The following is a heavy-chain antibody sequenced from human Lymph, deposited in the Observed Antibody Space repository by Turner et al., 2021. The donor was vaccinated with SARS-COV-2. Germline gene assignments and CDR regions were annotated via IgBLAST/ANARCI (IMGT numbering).Heavy chain of an antibody. CDR3: AKNEMARIVVVNSRIDY. Sequence: EVQLLVPRGGWVQPGGSVRLSFTPSGVPFSSYSMSWVREAPGKGLEWGSGLSGSGYSTYYAASVQGRFTISRDNTKITLYLQMNSLRVEDTAVYYWAKNEMARIVVVNSRIDYWGQGTLVTVSS. D-gene: IGHD3-22*01. J-gene: IGHJ4*02. CDR2: LSGSGYST. CDR1: GVPFSSYS. V-gene: IGHV3-23*01.